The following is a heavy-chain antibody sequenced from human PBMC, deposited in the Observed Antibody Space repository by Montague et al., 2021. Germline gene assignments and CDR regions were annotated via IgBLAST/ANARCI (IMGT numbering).Heavy chain of an antibody. J-gene: IGHJ4*02. Sequence: SLRLSCAASGFTFSSYWMHWVRQAPGKGLVWVSRISTDGSSTTCADSVKGRLTTSRDNAKNMLYLQMNSLRAEDTAVYYCTFYKFRETPRGFDYWGQGTLVTVSA. CDR3: TFYKFRETPRGFDY. CDR1: GFTFSSYW. D-gene: IGHD3-10*01. CDR2: ISTDGSST. V-gene: IGHV3-74*01.